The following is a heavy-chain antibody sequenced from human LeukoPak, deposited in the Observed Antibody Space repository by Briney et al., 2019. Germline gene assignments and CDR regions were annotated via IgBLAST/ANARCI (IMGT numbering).Heavy chain of an antibody. CDR2: IKQDGSEK. V-gene: IGHV3-7*01. CDR1: GFTFSSYW. D-gene: IGHD3-10*01. Sequence: GGSLRVSCAASGFTFSSYWMSWVRQAPGKGLEWVANIKQDGSEKYYVDSVKGRFTISRDSAKNTLFLQMNSLRAEDTAVYYCARDKATMVRGVMVVTRYYYDMDVWGKGTTVTVSS. CDR3: ARDKATMVRGVMVVTRYYYDMDV. J-gene: IGHJ6*03.